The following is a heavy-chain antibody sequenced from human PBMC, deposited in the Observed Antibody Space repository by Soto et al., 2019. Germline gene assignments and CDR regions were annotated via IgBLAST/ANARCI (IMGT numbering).Heavy chain of an antibody. V-gene: IGHV4-38-2*02. Sequence: SETLSLTCAVSGYSISSGYYWGWIRQPPGKGLEWIGSINHSGSTYYNPSLKSRVTISVDTSKNQFSLKLSSVTAADTAVYYCARDRFVQVEPREYYYYGMDVWGQGTTVTVSS. CDR2: INHSGST. J-gene: IGHJ6*02. CDR3: ARDRFVQVEPREYYYYGMDV. CDR1: GYSISSGYY. D-gene: IGHD1-1*01.